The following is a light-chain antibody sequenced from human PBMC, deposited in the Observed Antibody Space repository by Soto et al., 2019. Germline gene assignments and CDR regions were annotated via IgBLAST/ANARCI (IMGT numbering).Light chain of an antibody. J-gene: IGKJ4*01. CDR1: QSVSSY. Sequence: EIVLTESPATLSLSPGERATLSCRASQSVSSYLAWYQQKPGQAPRLLIYDAPNRASGTPARFSGGGSGTDFTLTICGLEPEDFAVYYGQQRSNSELNFGGVTKVYIK. CDR3: QQRSNSELN. CDR2: DAP. V-gene: IGKV3-11*01.